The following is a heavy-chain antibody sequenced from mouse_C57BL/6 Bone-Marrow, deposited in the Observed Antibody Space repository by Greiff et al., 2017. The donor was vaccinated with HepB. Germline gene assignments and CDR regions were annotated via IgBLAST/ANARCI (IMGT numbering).Heavy chain of an antibody. CDR3: AREDFTLYWYFDV. CDR1: GYTFTSYW. V-gene: IGHV1-53*01. CDR2: INPSNGGT. Sequence: VQLQQPGTELVKPGASVKLSCKASGYTFTSYWMHWVKQRPGQGLEWIGNINPSNGGTNYNEKFKSKATLTVDKSSSTAYMQLSSLTSEDSAVYYCAREDFTLYWYFDVWGTGTTVTVSS. J-gene: IGHJ1*03.